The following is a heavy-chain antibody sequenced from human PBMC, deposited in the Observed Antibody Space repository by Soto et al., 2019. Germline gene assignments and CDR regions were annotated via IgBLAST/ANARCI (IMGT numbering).Heavy chain of an antibody. Sequence: PGGSLRLSCAASGFTFSSYAMSWVRQAPGKGLEWVSAISGNGSNTYYADSVKGRFTISRDNSKNTLYLQMNSLRAEDTAVYYCARGGEGIYCSGGSCPLRWYYGMDVWGQGTTVTVSS. V-gene: IGHV3-23*01. D-gene: IGHD2-15*01. CDR2: ISGNGSNT. J-gene: IGHJ6*02. CDR1: GFTFSSYA. CDR3: ARGGEGIYCSGGSCPLRWYYGMDV.